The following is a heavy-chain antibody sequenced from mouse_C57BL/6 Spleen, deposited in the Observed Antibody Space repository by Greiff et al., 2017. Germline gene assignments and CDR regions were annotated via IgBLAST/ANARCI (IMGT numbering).Heavy chain of an antibody. V-gene: IGHV5-4*01. Sequence: VQLEESGGGLVKPGGSLKLSCAASGFTFSSYAMSWVRQTPEKRLEWVATISDGGSYTYYPDNVKGRFTISRDNAKNNRYLQMSHLKSEDTAMYYGAREIVATPYFDYWGQGTTLTVSS. J-gene: IGHJ2*01. CDR1: GFTFSSYA. CDR3: AREIVATPYFDY. D-gene: IGHD1-1*01. CDR2: ISDGGSYT.